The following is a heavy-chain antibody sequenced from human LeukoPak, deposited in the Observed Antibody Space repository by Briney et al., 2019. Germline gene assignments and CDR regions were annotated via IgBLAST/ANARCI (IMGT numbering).Heavy chain of an antibody. V-gene: IGHV3-9*01. Sequence: PGRSLRLSCAGSGFIFNNYAMQWVRHPPGKGLEWVSGISWNSGTIDYADSVRGRFTISRDNAKNSLYLQMDSLRVEDTAFYYCAKDNRRHYTSGPNPDSLHWGQGALVTVSS. CDR2: ISWNSGTI. D-gene: IGHD6-19*01. CDR3: AKDNRRHYTSGPNPDSLH. J-gene: IGHJ4*02. CDR1: GFIFNNYA.